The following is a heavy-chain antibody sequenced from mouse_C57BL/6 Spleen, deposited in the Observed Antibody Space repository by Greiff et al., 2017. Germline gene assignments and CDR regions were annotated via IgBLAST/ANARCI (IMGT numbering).Heavy chain of an antibody. CDR2: IYPGSGST. CDR1: GYTFTSYW. D-gene: IGHD1-1*01. Sequence: QVQLQQPGAELVKPGASVKMSCKASGYTFTSYWITWVKQRPGQGLEWIGDIYPGSGSTNYNEKFKSKSTLTVDTSSSTAYMQLSSLTSEDSAVYYSARYYYGSSYSAWFAYWGQGTLVTVSA. J-gene: IGHJ3*01. CDR3: ARYYYGSSYSAWFAY. V-gene: IGHV1-55*01.